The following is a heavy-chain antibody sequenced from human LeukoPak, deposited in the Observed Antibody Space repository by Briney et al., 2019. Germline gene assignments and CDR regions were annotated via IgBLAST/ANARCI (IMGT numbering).Heavy chain of an antibody. D-gene: IGHD5-24*01. CDR3: AAQRDPRPFDH. CDR1: GYTFTSYG. V-gene: IGHV1-2*02. J-gene: IGHJ4*02. CDR2: LNPGPGGT. Sequence: ASVKVSRKASGYTFTSYGISWVRQAPGQGLEWMGWLNPGPGGTLYAQKFQGRVTMTRDMSMTTAYMELTELRSDDTAVYYCAAQRDPRPFDHWGQGTLITVSS.